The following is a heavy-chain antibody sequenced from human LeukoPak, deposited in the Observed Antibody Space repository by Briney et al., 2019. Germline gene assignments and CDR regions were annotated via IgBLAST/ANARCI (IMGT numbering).Heavy chain of an antibody. J-gene: IGHJ4*02. D-gene: IGHD6-13*01. V-gene: IGHV1-69*05. Sequence: SVKVSCKASGGTFSSYAISWVRQAPGQGLEWMGGIIPIFGTANYAQKFQGRVTITTDESTSTAYMELSSLRSEDTAVYYCAREGAAAAVFDYWGQGTLVTVSS. CDR3: AREGAAAAVFDY. CDR2: IIPIFGTA. CDR1: GGTFSSYA.